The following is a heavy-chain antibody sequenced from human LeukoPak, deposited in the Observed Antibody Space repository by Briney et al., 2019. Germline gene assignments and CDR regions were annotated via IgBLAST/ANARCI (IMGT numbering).Heavy chain of an antibody. CDR2: IYYSGST. J-gene: IGHJ4*02. Sequence: PSETLSLTCTVSGGSISSGGYYWSWIRQHPGKGLEGIGYIYYSGSTYYNPSLKSRITISVDTSKNQFSLKLSSVTAADTAVYYCARGYGYSYLFDYWGQGTLVTVSS. CDR3: ARGYGYSYLFDY. D-gene: IGHD5-18*01. V-gene: IGHV4-31*03. CDR1: GGSISSGGYY.